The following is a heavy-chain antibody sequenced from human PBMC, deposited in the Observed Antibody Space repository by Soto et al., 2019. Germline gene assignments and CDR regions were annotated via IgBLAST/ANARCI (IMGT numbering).Heavy chain of an antibody. J-gene: IGHJ4*02. D-gene: IGHD2-2*01. CDR2: INYRGTT. CDR3: ARDAPGEAPY. CDR1: GGSITNGDYY. V-gene: IGHV4-31*03. Sequence: QVQLQESGPGLVRPSQTLSLTCTVSGGSITNGDYYWNWIRQHPGKGLEWIGYINYRGTTFYNPSLQRRVFISVETSKNQFSLNLSSVTAADTAVYFCARDAPGEAPYWGQGTLVTVSS.